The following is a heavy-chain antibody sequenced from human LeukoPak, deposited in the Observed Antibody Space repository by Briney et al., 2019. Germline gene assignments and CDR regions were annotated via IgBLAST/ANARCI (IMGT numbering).Heavy chain of an antibody. D-gene: IGHD1-1*01. CDR2: ISGSGGST. Sequence: GGSLRLSCAASGFTFSSYSMNWVRQAPGKGLEWVSTISGSGGSTYYADSVKGRFTISRDNSKNTLYLQMNSLRAEDTAVYYCAKDPTTGTTPNWFDPWGQGTLVTVSS. CDR1: GFTFSSYS. J-gene: IGHJ5*02. V-gene: IGHV3-23*01. CDR3: AKDPTTGTTPNWFDP.